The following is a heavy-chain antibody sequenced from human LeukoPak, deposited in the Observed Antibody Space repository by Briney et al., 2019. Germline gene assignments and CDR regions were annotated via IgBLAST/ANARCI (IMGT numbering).Heavy chain of an antibody. J-gene: IGHJ4*02. CDR1: GFTFSSYW. V-gene: IGHV3-7*01. CDR2: IKQDGSEK. Sequence: GSLRLSCAASGFTFSSYWMSWVRQAPGKGLEWVANIKQDGSEKYYVDSVKGRFTISRDYAKNSLYLQMNSLRAEDTAVYYCARGHHIVVVTAPNYFDYWGQGTLVTVSS. D-gene: IGHD2-21*02. CDR3: ARGHHIVVVTAPNYFDY.